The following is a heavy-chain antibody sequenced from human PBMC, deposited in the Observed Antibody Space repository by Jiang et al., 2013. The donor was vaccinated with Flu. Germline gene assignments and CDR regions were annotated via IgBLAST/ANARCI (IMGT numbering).Heavy chain of an antibody. V-gene: IGHV3-49*04. CDR1: GFTFGDYA. CDR3: TSSPEVDY. Sequence: RLSCTASGFTFGDYAMSWVRQAPGKGLEWVGFIRSKAYGGTIGYAASVKGRFSISRDDSKSIAYLQMNSLKTEDTAVYYCTSSPEVDYWGQGTLVTVSS. CDR2: IRSKAYGGTI. J-gene: IGHJ4*02.